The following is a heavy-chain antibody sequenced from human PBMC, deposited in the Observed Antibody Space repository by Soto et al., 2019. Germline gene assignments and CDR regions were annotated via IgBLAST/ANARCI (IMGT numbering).Heavy chain of an antibody. J-gene: IGHJ4*02. CDR3: ARVKYYYGSGSYYNDY. V-gene: IGHV4-59*01. CDR2: IYYSGST. CDR1: GGSISSYY. D-gene: IGHD3-10*01. Sequence: PSETLSLTCTVSGGSISSYYWSWIRQPPGKGLEWIGYIYYSGSTNYNPSLKSRVTISVDTSKNQFSLKLSSVTAADTAVYYCARVKYYYGSGSYYNDYWGQGTLVTVSS.